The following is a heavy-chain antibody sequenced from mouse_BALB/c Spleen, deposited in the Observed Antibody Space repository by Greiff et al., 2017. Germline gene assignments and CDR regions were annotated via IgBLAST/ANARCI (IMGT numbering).Heavy chain of an antibody. J-gene: IGHJ4*01. CDR1: GFSLTSYG. CDR3: ARKGNRYDAMDY. D-gene: IGHD2-14*01. CDR2: IWSGGST. V-gene: IGHV2-2*02. Sequence: VKLVESGPGLVQPSQSLSITCTVSGFSLTSYGVHWVRQSPGKGLEWLGVIWSGGSTDYNAAFISRLSISKDNSKSQVFFKMNSLQANDTAIYYCARKGNRYDAMDYWGQGTSVTVSS.